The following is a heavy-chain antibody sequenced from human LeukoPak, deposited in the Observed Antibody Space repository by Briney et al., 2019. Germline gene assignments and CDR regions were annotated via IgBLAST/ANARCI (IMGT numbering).Heavy chain of an antibody. D-gene: IGHD3-22*01. Sequence: GGSLRLSCAASGFTFRSYAMSWVRQAPGKGLEWVSAISGSGGSTYYADSVKGRFTISRDNSKNTLYLQMNSLRAEDTAVYYCARYYDSSGYYWGHFDYWGQGTLVTVSS. CDR2: ISGSGGST. J-gene: IGHJ4*02. CDR1: GFTFRSYA. V-gene: IGHV3-23*01. CDR3: ARYYDSSGYYWGHFDY.